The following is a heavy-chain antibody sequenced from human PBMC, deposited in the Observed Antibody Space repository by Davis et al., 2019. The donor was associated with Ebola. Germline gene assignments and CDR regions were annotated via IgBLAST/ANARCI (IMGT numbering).Heavy chain of an antibody. CDR2: IIPIFGTA. V-gene: IGHV1-69*13. CDR3: ARDPYYYGSGSYYNPSWFDY. D-gene: IGHD3-10*01. CDR1: GYTFTSYG. J-gene: IGHJ4*02. Sequence: SVKVSCKASGYTFTSYGISWVRQAPGQGLEWMGGIIPIFGTANYAQKFQGRVTITADESTSTAYMELSSLRSEDTAVYYCARDPYYYGSGSYYNPSWFDYWGQGTLVTVSS.